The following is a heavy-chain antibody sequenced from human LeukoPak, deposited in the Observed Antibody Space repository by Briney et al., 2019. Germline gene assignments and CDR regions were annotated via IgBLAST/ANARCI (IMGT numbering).Heavy chain of an antibody. J-gene: IGHJ6*03. Sequence: TLSTPLTVSGGSISSGSYYRCWIRQPAGKGLEWIGRIYSSGSTNYNPSLKSRVTISVDTSKNQFSLKLSSVTAADTAVYYCARGYYYYYHVDVWGKGTTVTVSS. CDR2: IYSSGST. CDR1: GGSISSGSYY. V-gene: IGHV4-61*02. CDR3: ARGYYYYYHVDV.